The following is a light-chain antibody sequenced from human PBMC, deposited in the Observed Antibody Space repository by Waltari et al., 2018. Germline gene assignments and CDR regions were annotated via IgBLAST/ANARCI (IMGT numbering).Light chain of an antibody. Sequence: AIQLTQSPSSLSASIGDRVTSSCRASQGIRSGLAWYQQKPGQPPKLLIYDASTLDSGVPSRFSGSGSGTDFTLTISSLQPEDFATYYCQQCLTYPQAFGQGTRLEIK. J-gene: IGKJ5*01. CDR2: DAS. V-gene: IGKV1-13*02. CDR3: QQCLTYPQA. CDR1: QGIRSG.